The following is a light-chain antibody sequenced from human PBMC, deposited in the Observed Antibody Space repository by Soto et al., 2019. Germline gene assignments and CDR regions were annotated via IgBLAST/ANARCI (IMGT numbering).Light chain of an antibody. J-gene: IGLJ1*01. Sequence: QTALTQPASVSGSPGQSITISCTGTSSDVGGYNFVSWYQQHPGKVPKLMIFDVNRRPSGVSDRFSGSKSGNTASLTISGLQAEDEGDYYCCSYTSSSTHVFGSGTKLTVL. CDR2: DVN. CDR1: SSDVGGYNF. V-gene: IGLV2-14*03. CDR3: CSYTSSSTHV.